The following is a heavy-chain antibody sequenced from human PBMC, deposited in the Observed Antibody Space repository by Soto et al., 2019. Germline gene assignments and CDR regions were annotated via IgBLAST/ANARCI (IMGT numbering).Heavy chain of an antibody. CDR3: ARTPYSSSTSWYGGMDV. D-gene: IGHD6-6*01. CDR1: GGTFSSYA. J-gene: IGHJ6*02. V-gene: IGHV1-69*13. Sequence: ASVKVSCKASGGTFSSYAISWVRQAPGQGLEWMGGIIPIFGTANYAQKFQGRVTITADESTSTAYMELSSLRSEDTAVYYCARTPYSSSTSWYGGMDVWGQGTTVTVSS. CDR2: IIPIFGTA.